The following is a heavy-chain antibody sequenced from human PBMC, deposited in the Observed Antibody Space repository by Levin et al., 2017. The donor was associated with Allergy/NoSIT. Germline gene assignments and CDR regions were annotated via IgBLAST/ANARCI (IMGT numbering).Heavy chain of an antibody. CDR2: IYPGDSDT. J-gene: IGHJ3*02. D-gene: IGHD4-17*01. V-gene: IGHV5-51*01. Sequence: GGSLRLSCKGSGSSFTSYWIGWVRQMPGKGLEWMGIIYPGDSDTRYSPSFQGQVTISADKSISTAYLQWSSLKASDTAMYYCAFSGAGDQVGAFDIWGQGTMVTVSS. CDR3: AFSGAGDQVGAFDI. CDR1: GSSFTSYW.